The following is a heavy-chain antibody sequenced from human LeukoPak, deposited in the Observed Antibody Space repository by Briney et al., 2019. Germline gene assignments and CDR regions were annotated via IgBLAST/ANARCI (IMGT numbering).Heavy chain of an antibody. V-gene: IGHV5-51*01. CDR1: GYSINNYW. J-gene: IGHJ5*02. CDR2: IYPADSDV. CDR3: ARQEYCSGGSCYTWFDP. D-gene: IGHD2-15*01. Sequence: GESLKISCKGSGYSINNYWIGWVRQMPGKGLEWMGIIYPADSDVRYSPSFQGQVTISADKSISTVYLQWSSLKASDTAMYYCARQEYCSGGSCYTWFDPWGQGTLVTVSS.